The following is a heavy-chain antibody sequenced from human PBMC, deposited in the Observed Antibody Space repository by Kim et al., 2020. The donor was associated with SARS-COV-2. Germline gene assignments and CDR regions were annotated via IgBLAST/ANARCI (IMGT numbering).Heavy chain of an antibody. Sequence: GGSLRLSCAASGFTFSNYAMSWVRQAPGKGLEWVSDISGSGGRTYYADSVKGRVTISRDNSKNTMYLQMNSLRAEDTAVYFCAKDTTSTSSTWSDYGMDVLGQGTTVTVSS. D-gene: IGHD2-2*01. V-gene: IGHV3-23*01. CDR1: GFTFSNYA. CDR2: ISGSGGRT. CDR3: AKDTTSTSSTWSDYGMDV. J-gene: IGHJ6*02.